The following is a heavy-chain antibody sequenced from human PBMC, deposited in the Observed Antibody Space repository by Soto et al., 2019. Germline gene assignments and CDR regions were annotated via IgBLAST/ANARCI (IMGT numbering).Heavy chain of an antibody. D-gene: IGHD6-13*01. J-gene: IGHJ3*02. CDR1: GGSISSYY. CDR2: IYTSGST. V-gene: IGHV4-4*07. Sequence: SETLSLTCTVSGGSISSYYWSWIRQPAGKGLEWIGRIYTSGSTNYNPSLKSRVTMSVDTSKNQLSLKLSSVTAADTAVYYCARDRPPGIAAAGRGAFDIWGQGTMVTVSS. CDR3: ARDRPPGIAAAGRGAFDI.